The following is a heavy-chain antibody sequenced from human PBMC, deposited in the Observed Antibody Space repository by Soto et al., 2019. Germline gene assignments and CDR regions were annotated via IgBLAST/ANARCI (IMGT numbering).Heavy chain of an antibody. CDR3: ARQGSGSEYPQYFYYGMDV. J-gene: IGHJ6*02. CDR1: GYTFTAYY. D-gene: IGHD5-12*01. CDR2: INPNSGVA. V-gene: IGHV1-2*02. Sequence: QVQLVQSGAEVEKPGASVKVSCKTSGYTFTAYYIHWVRQAPGQGLEWMGWINPNSGVANYAQNFQGRVTMTRDTSISTVCMELSKMRSEDTTVYYCARQGSGSEYPQYFYYGMDVWGQGTTVAASS.